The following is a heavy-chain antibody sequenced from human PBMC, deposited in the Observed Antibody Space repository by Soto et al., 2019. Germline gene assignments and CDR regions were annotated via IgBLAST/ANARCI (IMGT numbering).Heavy chain of an antibody. J-gene: IGHJ4*02. V-gene: IGHV4-31*03. CDR2: IYYSGST. CDR1: GGSLTRAIYY. CDR3: ARSDYSSSMVHS. Sequence: SETLSLTCTVSGGSLTRAIYYWTWVRQLPGKGLEWIGYIYYSGSTNHNPSLKSRVFISLDTSKNQFSLKLNSVTAADTAVYYCARSDYSSSMVHSCGQGTLVTLSS. D-gene: IGHD6-6*01.